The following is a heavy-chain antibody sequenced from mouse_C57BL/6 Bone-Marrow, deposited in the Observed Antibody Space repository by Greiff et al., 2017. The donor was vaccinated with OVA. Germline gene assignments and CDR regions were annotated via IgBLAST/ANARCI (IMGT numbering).Heavy chain of an antibody. Sequence: QVQLQQSGPGLVAPSQSLSITCTVSGFSLTSYGVDWVRQSPGTGLEWLGVIWGVGSTNYNSALKSRLSISKDNSKSQVFLKMNSLQTDDTAMYYCASERYSNFSWCAYWGQGTLVTVSA. CDR3: ASERYSNFSWCAY. CDR1: GFSLTSYG. J-gene: IGHJ3*01. CDR2: IWGVGST. V-gene: IGHV2-6*01. D-gene: IGHD2-5*01.